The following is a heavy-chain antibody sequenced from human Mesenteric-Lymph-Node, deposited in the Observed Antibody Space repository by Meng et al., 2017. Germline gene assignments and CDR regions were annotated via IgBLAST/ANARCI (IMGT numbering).Heavy chain of an antibody. Sequence: QVQRPGSGPGLGRPSETLSPTCTVSGGSVSSGSYYWSWLRQPPGQGLELIGYIYYSGHTNYNPALKSRVTISADTSKNQFSLKLTSVTAADTAVYYCAREAGGTASYDYWGQGTLVTVSS. CDR1: GGSVSSGSYY. V-gene: IGHV4-61*01. CDR3: AREAGGTASYDY. J-gene: IGHJ4*02. CDR2: IYYSGHT. D-gene: IGHD5-18*01.